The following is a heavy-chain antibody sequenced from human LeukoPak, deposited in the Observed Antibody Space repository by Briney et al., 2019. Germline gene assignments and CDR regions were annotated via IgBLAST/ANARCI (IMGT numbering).Heavy chain of an antibody. V-gene: IGHV1-69*13. CDR2: IIPIFGTA. Sequence: SVKVSCKASGGTFSSYAISWVRQAPGQGLEWMGGIIPIFGTANYAQKFQGRVTITADESTSTAYMELSSLRSEDTAVYYCAREAGTVAGLDNWFDPWGQGTLVTVSS. CDR1: GGTFSSYA. CDR3: AREAGTVAGLDNWFDP. J-gene: IGHJ5*02. D-gene: IGHD6-19*01.